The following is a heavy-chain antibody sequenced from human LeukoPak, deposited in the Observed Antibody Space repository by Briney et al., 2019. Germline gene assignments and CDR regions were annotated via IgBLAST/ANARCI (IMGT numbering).Heavy chain of an antibody. D-gene: IGHD3-22*01. CDR3: VRGYYDSSGYSPPFDY. J-gene: IGHJ4*02. CDR1: GFTFSTYR. Sequence: GGSLRLSCAASGFTFSTYRMNWVRQAPGKGLEWVSSISISSSYIDYADSVRGRFTISRDNAENSLYLQMNSLSAEDTAVYYCVRGYYDSSGYSPPFDYWGQGTLVTVSS. CDR2: ISISSSYI. V-gene: IGHV3-21*01.